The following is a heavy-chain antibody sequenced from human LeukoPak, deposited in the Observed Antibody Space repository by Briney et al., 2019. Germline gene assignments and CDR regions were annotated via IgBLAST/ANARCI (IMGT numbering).Heavy chain of an antibody. J-gene: IGHJ3*02. D-gene: IGHD5-12*01. CDR2: IYTSGST. CDR3: ARPHPRGYSAYDYGGFDI. Sequence: SETLSLTCTVSGGSISIGSYYWSWIRRPAGRGLEWIGRIYTSGSTNYNPSLKSRVTISVDTSKNHFSLKLTSVTAADTAVYYCARPHPRGYSAYDYGGFDIWGQGTMVTVSS. V-gene: IGHV4-61*02. CDR1: GGSISIGSYY.